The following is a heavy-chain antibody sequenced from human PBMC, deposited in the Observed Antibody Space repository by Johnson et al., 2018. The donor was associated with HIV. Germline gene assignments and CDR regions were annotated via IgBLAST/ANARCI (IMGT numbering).Heavy chain of an antibody. CDR2: IRQDGGEK. D-gene: IGHD2-21*01. J-gene: IGHJ3*01. Sequence: VQLVESGGGVVQPGGSLRLSCAASGFTFSNAWMTWVRQAPGKGLEWVAYIRQDGGEKEYLDSVKGRFTISRDNAKNSLYLQMSSLRVEDTAVYYCASGHMWSAFWGQGTMVTVSS. V-gene: IGHV3-7*01. CDR3: ASGHMWSAF. CDR1: GFTFSNAW.